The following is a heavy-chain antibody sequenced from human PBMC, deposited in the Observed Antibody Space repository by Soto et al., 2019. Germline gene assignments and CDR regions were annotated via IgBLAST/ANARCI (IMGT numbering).Heavy chain of an antibody. CDR1: GGTFSSYA. D-gene: IGHD3-22*01. CDR3: ASSPNYYASSGYNFQH. Sequence: QVQLVQSGAEVKKPGSSVKVSCKASGGTFSSYAISWVRQAPGQGLEWMGGIIPIFGTANYAQKFQGRVTITADESTSTAYMELSSLRSEDTAVYYCASSPNYYASSGYNFQHWGQGTLVTVSS. V-gene: IGHV1-69*12. J-gene: IGHJ1*01. CDR2: IIPIFGTA.